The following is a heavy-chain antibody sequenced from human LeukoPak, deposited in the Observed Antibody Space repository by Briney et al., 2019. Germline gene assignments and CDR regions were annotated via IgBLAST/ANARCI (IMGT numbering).Heavy chain of an antibody. V-gene: IGHV3-7*01. D-gene: IGHD1-26*01. Sequence: GGSLRLSCAASGFTFSSYWMGWVRQAPGKRLEWVANMNIDGSEKYYADSVKGRFTISRDNARNSVYLQMNSLRVEDTAVYYCARDPVAWEVLLDYWGQGALVTVSS. CDR3: ARDPVAWEVLLDY. CDR1: GFTFSSYW. J-gene: IGHJ4*02. CDR2: MNIDGSEK.